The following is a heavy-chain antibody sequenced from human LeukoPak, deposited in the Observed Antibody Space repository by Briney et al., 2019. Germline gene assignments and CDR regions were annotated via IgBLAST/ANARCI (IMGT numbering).Heavy chain of an antibody. CDR2: INPNSGGT. V-gene: IGHV1-2*02. Sequence: ASVKVSFKASGYTFTGYYMHWVRQAPGQGLEWMGWINPNSGGTNYAQKFQGRVAMTRDTSISTAYMELSRLRSDDTAVCYCARARRSSRTDPEGKFDYWGQGTLVTVSS. CDR1: GYTFTGYY. CDR3: ARARRSSRTDPEGKFDY. D-gene: IGHD6-13*01. J-gene: IGHJ4*02.